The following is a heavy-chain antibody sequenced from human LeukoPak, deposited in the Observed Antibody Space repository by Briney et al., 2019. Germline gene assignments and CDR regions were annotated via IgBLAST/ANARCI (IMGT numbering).Heavy chain of an antibody. Sequence: PGGSLRLSCAASGFTFDDYGMSWVRQAPGKGLECVSGSHWNGGSMGYGDSVKGRFTISRDNAKNSLYLQMNSLSAEDTALYYCARVSSSQLLAALDIWGQGTVVTVSS. V-gene: IGHV3-20*04. CDR1: GFTFDDYG. CDR3: ARVSSSQLLAALDI. CDR2: SHWNGGSM. J-gene: IGHJ3*02. D-gene: IGHD2-2*01.